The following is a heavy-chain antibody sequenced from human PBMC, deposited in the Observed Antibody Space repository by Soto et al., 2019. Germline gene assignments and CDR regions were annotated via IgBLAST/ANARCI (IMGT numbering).Heavy chain of an antibody. CDR1: GASMYSYY. D-gene: IGHD2-15*01. V-gene: IGHV4-59*12. CDR3: ARSRGVTNTRLPYYFHS. J-gene: IGHJ4*02. CDR2: VYYTGDT. Sequence: SETLSLTCNVSGASMYSYYWTWMRQSPGKALEWIGYVYYTGDTSYSPYLQGRFSMTLDTSKKQFSLKMTSVTVADTAVYYCARSRGVTNTRLPYYFHSWGQGTLVTVSS.